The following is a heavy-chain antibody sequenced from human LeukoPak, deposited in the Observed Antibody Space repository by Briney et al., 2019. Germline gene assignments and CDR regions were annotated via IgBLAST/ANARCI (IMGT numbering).Heavy chain of an antibody. Sequence: GRSLRLSCAASGFTFNSYALHWVRQAPGKGLEWVAVISDDGNNKYYADSVKGRFTISRDNSKNTLYLQMNSLRVEDTAVYYCAKGSGNYEYFDHWGQGTLVTVSS. D-gene: IGHD1-26*01. CDR1: GFTFNSYA. CDR2: ISDDGNNK. J-gene: IGHJ4*02. CDR3: AKGSGNYEYFDH. V-gene: IGHV3-30-3*01.